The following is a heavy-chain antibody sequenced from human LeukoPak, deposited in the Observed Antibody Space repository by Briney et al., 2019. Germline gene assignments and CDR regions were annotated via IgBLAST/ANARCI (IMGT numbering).Heavy chain of an antibody. CDR1: GFTFSSYG. CDR3: AKDSSYDSSGYYYNYFDY. V-gene: IGHV3-30*18. Sequence: PGGSLRLSCAASGFTFSSYGMHWVRQAPGKGLEWVAVISYDGSNKYYADSVKGRFTISRDNSKNTLYLQMNSLRAEDTAVYYCAKDSSYDSSGYYYNYFDYWGQGTPVTVSS. CDR2: ISYDGSNK. J-gene: IGHJ4*02. D-gene: IGHD3-22*01.